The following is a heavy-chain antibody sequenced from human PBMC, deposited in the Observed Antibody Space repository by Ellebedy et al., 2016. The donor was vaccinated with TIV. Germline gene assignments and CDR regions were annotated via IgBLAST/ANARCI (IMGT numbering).Heavy chain of an antibody. CDR1: GGTFSSYA. CDR3: ARETNYCSSTSCYRTRGGMDV. Sequence: SVKVSCXASGGTFSSYAISWVRQAPGQGLEWMGRIIPILGIANYAQKFQGRVTITADKSTSTAYMELSSLRSEDTAVYYCARETNYCSSTSCYRTRGGMDVWGQGTTVTVSS. D-gene: IGHD2-2*02. CDR2: IIPILGIA. J-gene: IGHJ6*02. V-gene: IGHV1-69*04.